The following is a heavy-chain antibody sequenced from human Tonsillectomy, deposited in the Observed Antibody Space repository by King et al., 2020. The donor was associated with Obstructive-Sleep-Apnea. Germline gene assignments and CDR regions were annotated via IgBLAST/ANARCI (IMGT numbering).Heavy chain of an antibody. Sequence: VQLVESGAEVKKPGESLKISCKGSGYSFNTYWIGWVRQMPGKGLEWMGIIYPDDSDTRYSPSFQGQVTISVDKSISTAYLQWSTLKASDTAIYYCARHGGVCSSSRCQVGVDFWGQGTTVTVSS. CDR3: ARHGGVCSSSRCQVGVDF. CDR1: GYSFNTYW. V-gene: IGHV5-51*01. J-gene: IGHJ6*02. CDR2: IYPDDSDT. D-gene: IGHD2-2*01.